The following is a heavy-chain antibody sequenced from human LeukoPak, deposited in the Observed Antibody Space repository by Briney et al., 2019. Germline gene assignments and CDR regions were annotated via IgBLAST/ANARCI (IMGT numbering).Heavy chain of an antibody. D-gene: IGHD5-18*01. CDR1: GYTFNRYT. V-gene: IGHV1-18*01. Sequence: EASVKVSCMTSGYTFNRYTITWVGQAPGQGVERMGWVSTSNGDTNYAEKFQGRVTMTTETVTKTAYMELRRLRSGDTPMYFCARISDTSMVTPGFDSWGQGTLVTVSS. J-gene: IGHJ4*02. CDR3: ARISDTSMVTPGFDS. CDR2: VSTSNGDT.